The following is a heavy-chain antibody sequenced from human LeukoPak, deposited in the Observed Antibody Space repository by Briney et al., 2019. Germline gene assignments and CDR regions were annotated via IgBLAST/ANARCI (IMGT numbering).Heavy chain of an antibody. CDR1: GFTFSSYA. V-gene: IGHV3-30*04. J-gene: IGHJ3*02. Sequence: GRSLRLSCAASGFTFSSYAMHWVRQAPGKGLEWVAVISYDGSNKYYADSVKGRFTISRDNAKNSLYLQMNSLRAEDTAVYYCARPQSRGVGATPNDAFDIWGQGTMVTVSS. CDR2: ISYDGSNK. D-gene: IGHD1-26*01. CDR3: ARPQSRGVGATPNDAFDI.